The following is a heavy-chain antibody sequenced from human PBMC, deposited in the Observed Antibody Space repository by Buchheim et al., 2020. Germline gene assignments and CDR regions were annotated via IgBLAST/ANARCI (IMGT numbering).Heavy chain of an antibody. D-gene: IGHD6-13*01. J-gene: IGHJ4*02. CDR2: IFFSGTS. Sequence: QLHLQESGPGLVKPSETLSLSCTVSGGSISSTAYYWSWLRQPPGKGLEWIGSIFFSGTSYYTPSLESRVTISVDTSKNQFSLKLSSVAAADTALYYCARHSAYSVPDFDYWGQGTL. CDR3: ARHSAYSVPDFDY. CDR1: GGSISSTAYY. V-gene: IGHV4-39*01.